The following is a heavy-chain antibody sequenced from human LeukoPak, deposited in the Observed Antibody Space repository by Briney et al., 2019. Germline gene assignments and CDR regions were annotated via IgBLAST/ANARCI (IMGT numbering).Heavy chain of an antibody. D-gene: IGHD3-16*01. Sequence: GGSLRLSCVASGFTFSSYEMHWVRQAPGKGLEWVSTLNWSGGSTGYADSVKGRFTISRDNSKNTLYLQMNRLRAEDTAVYYCARDWGEGFFSMAFDIWGQGTMVTVSS. V-gene: IGHV3-NL1*01. CDR1: GFTFSSYE. J-gene: IGHJ3*02. CDR3: ARDWGEGFFSMAFDI. CDR2: LNWSGGST.